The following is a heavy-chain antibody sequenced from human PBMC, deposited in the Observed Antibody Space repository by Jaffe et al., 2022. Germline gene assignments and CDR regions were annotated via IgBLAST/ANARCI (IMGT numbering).Heavy chain of an antibody. CDR3: ARDLLGLVITTPFDY. V-gene: IGHV1-69*08. J-gene: IGHJ4*02. Sequence: QVQLVQSGAEVKKPGSSVKVSCKASGGTFSSYTISWVRQAPGQGLEWMGRIIPILGIANYAQKFQGRVTITADKSTSTAYMELSSLRSEDTAVYYCARDLLGLVITTPFDYWGQGTLVTVSS. D-gene: IGHD3-9*01. CDR2: IIPILGIA. CDR1: GGTFSSYT.